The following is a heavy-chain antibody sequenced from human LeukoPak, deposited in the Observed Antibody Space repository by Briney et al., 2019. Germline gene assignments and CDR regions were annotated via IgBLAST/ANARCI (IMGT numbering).Heavy chain of an antibody. CDR2: MSYSGST. CDR3: ARDQSWNGQTPIFDY. CDR1: GGSISSYH. V-gene: IGHV4-59*01. J-gene: IGHJ4*02. D-gene: IGHD1-1*01. Sequence: PSETLSLTCTVAGGSISSYHWSWIRQPPGKGLEWIGYMSYSGSTNYNPSLKSRVTISIDTSKNQFSLKLSSVTAADTAVYYCARDQSWNGQTPIFDYWGQGTLVTVSS.